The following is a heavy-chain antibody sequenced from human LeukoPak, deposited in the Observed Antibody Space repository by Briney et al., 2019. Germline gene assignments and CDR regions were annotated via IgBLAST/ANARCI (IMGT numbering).Heavy chain of an antibody. CDR1: GFTFSSYE. V-gene: IGHV3-48*03. Sequence: PGGSLRLSCAASGFTFSSYEMNWVRQAPGKGLEWVSYISSSGSTIYYADSVKGRFTISRDNAKNSLYLQMNSLRAEDTAVYYCARGPGYSVLYYFEYWGQGTLVTVSS. J-gene: IGHJ4*02. CDR2: ISSSGSTI. CDR3: ARGPGYSVLYYFEY. D-gene: IGHD6-13*01.